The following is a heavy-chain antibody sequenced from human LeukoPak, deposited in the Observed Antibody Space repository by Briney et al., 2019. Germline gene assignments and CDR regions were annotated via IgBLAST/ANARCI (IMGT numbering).Heavy chain of an antibody. Sequence: GGSLRLSCAASGFTFSSYSMNWVRQAPGKGLEWVAVISYDGNNKYYADSVKGRFTISRDNSKNTLYLQMNSLRAEDTAVYYCAREYGPRLWFGEDDAFDIWGQGTMVTVSS. CDR2: ISYDGNNK. J-gene: IGHJ3*02. CDR3: AREYGPRLWFGEDDAFDI. V-gene: IGHV3-30*03. D-gene: IGHD3-10*01. CDR1: GFTFSSYS.